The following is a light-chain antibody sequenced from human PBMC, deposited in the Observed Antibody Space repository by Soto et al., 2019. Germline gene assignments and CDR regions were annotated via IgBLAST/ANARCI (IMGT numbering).Light chain of an antibody. CDR2: DAS. J-gene: IGKJ1*01. CDR3: QQYNYFWA. CDR1: QGISSN. V-gene: IGKV1-9*01. Sequence: DIQLTQSPSFLSASVGDRVTITCRASQGISSNLAWYQQKPGKAPKLLIYDASNLESVVPSRFSGGGSGTEFSLTISSLQPDDFATYYCQQYNYFWAFGQGTKVDIK.